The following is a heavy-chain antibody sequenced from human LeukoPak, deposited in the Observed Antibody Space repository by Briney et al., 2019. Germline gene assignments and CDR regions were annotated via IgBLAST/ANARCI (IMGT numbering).Heavy chain of an antibody. CDR2: IYYSGST. CDR3: ARLATGTTFRFDP. J-gene: IGHJ5*02. CDR1: GGSISSYY. Sequence: PSETLSLTCTVSGGSISSYYWSWIRQPPGKGLEWIGYIYYSGSTNYNPSLKSRVTISVDTSKNQFSLKLSSVTAADTAVYYYARLATGTTFRFDPWGQGTLVTVSS. D-gene: IGHD1-1*01. V-gene: IGHV4-59*01.